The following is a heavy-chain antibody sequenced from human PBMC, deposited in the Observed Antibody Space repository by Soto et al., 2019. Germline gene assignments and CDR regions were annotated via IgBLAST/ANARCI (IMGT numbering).Heavy chain of an antibody. Sequence: PWWSLRHSVAYSRFAVVCDARLMNRQTPEKGLEWVSGINWKSDIGYADSVKGRFTIPSDNAENSLYLQMNSLRAEDTALYYCAISQDRGGSTTFIYWGQGTQVTVSS. CDR2: INWKSDI. D-gene: IGHD3-16*01. CDR1: RFAVVCDA. V-gene: IGHV3-9*01. J-gene: IGHJ4*02. CDR3: AISQDRGGSTTFIY.